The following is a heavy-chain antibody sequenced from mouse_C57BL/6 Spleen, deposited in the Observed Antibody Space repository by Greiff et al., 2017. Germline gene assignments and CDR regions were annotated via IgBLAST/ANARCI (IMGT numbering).Heavy chain of an antibody. CDR1: GYSFTGYY. D-gene: IGHD1-1*01. J-gene: IGHJ4*01. Sequence: VQLQQSGPELVKPGASVKISCKASGYSFTGYYMNWVKQSPEKSLEWIGEINPSTGGTTYNQKFKAKATLTVDKSSSTAYMQLKSLTSEDSAVYYCARERDGSSYGYAMDYWGQGTSVTVSS. CDR2: INPSTGGT. V-gene: IGHV1-42*01. CDR3: ARERDGSSYGYAMDY.